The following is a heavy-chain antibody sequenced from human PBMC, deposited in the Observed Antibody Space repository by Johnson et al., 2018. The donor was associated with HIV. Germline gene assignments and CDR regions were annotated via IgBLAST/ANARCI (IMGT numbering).Heavy chain of an antibody. J-gene: IGHJ3*02. CDR1: GFTFSSYD. Sequence: VQVVESGGGLVQPGGSLRLSCVASGFTFSSYDMHWVRQATGTGLEWVSGIGTAGDTYYPGSVKGRFTISRENAKNSLYLQMNSLRVGDTAVYDCVRGGATAYDAFDIWGQGTMVTVSS. V-gene: IGHV3-13*01. CDR2: IGTAGDT. D-gene: IGHD1-26*01. CDR3: VRGGATAYDAFDI.